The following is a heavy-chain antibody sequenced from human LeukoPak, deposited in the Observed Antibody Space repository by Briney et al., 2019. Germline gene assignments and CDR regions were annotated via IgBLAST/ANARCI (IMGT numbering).Heavy chain of an antibody. V-gene: IGHV3-23*01. J-gene: IGHJ1*01. CDR1: GFTFSSYA. CDR3: AKDSYYCGDYLELVLVEYFQH. Sequence: GGSLRLSCAASGFTFSSYAMSWVRQAPGKGLEWVSAISGSGGSTYYADSVKGRYTISRDNSKNTLYLQMNSLRAEDTAVYYCAKDSYYCGDYLELVLVEYFQHWGQGTLVTVSS. D-gene: IGHD4-17*01. CDR2: ISGSGGST.